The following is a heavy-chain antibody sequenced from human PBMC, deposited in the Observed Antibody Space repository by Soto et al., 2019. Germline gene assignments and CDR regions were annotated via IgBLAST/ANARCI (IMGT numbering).Heavy chain of an antibody. CDR2: ISWDDDK. J-gene: IGHJ4*02. V-gene: IGHV2-5*02. CDR3: ALKPGGGGFGEFDY. D-gene: IGHD3-10*01. Sequence: QITLKESGPTLVKPTQTLTMTCTFSGFSLSTSGVGVGWIRQPPGKALEWLALISWDDDKRYSTSLKSRLTHTKDPPKNRGGLTPGTRDPRDTATNYCALKPGGGGFGEFDYWGQGTLVTVSS. CDR1: GFSLSTSGVG.